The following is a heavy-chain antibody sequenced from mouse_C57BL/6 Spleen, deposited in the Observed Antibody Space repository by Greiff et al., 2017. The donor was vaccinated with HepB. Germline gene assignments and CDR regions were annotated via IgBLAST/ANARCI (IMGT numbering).Heavy chain of an antibody. CDR3: ASGLYGYGYAMDY. D-gene: IGHD2-2*01. CDR2: INPSNGGT. Sequence: QVQLQQPGTELVKPGASVKLSCKASGYTFTSYWMHWVKQRPGQGLEWIGNINPSNGGTNYNEKFKSKATLTVDKSSSTAYMQLSSLTSEDSAVYFCASGLYGYGYAMDYWGQGTSATVSS. V-gene: IGHV1-53*01. J-gene: IGHJ4*01. CDR1: GYTFTSYW.